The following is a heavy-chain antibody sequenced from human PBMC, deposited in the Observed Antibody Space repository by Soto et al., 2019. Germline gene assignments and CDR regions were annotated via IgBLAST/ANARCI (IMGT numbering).Heavy chain of an antibody. J-gene: IGHJ4*02. D-gene: IGHD3-22*01. CDR1: GGSISSYY. CDR2: IYYSGST. Sequence: TSETLSLTCTVSGGSISSYYWSWIWQPPGKGLEWIGYIYYSGSTNYNPSLKSRVTISVDTSKNQFSLKLSSVTAADTAVYYCARDYYDSSGYYLDYWGQGTLVTVSS. V-gene: IGHV4-59*01. CDR3: ARDYYDSSGYYLDY.